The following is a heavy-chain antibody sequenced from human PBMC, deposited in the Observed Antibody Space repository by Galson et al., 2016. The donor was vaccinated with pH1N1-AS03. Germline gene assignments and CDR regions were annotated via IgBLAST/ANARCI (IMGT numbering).Heavy chain of an antibody. D-gene: IGHD4-11*01. J-gene: IGHJ6*02. CDR3: ARTSNADPADFYYYGMGI. CDR2: IIPMFGSA. Sequence: SVKVSCKASGRTFSSSTVSWVRQAPGQGLEWMGGIIPMFGSANYAQKFHDRVTITADESTSTVFMELSSLKSEDTAVYYCARTSNADPADFYYYGMGIWGQGTTVTVSS. CDR1: GRTFSSST. V-gene: IGHV1-69*13.